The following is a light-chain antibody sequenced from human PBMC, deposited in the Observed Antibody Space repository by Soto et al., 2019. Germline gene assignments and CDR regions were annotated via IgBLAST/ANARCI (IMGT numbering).Light chain of an antibody. CDR2: SNN. J-gene: IGLJ2*01. V-gene: IGLV1-44*01. CDR1: SSNIGSNT. Sequence: QSALTQPPSASGTPGQRVTISCSGSSSNIGSNTVNWYQQLPGTAPKLLIYSNNQRPSGVPDRFSGSKSGTSASLAISGLQSEDGADYYCAAWDDSLNGPVVFGGVTKLTVL. CDR3: AAWDDSLNGPVV.